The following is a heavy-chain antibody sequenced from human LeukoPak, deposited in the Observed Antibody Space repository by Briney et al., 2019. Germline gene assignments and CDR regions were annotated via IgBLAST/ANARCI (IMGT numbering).Heavy chain of an antibody. D-gene: IGHD6-19*01. CDR2: ITNSGDGT. CDR3: AKDARRSSGWWFFDH. V-gene: IGHV3-23*01. CDR1: GFVFSSLD. Sequence: GGSLRLSCAASGFVFSSLDMGWVRQTPGKGLEWVSAITNSGDGTYYADSVKGRFTISRDNSKNTLFLQMNSLRAEDTAVYFCAKDARRSSGWWFFDHWGRGTLVTVSS. J-gene: IGHJ4*02.